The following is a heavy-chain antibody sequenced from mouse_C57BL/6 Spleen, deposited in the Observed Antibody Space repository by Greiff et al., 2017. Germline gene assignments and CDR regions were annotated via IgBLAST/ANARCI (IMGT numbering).Heavy chain of an antibody. CDR2: ISSGSSTI. CDR1: GFNFSDYG. Sequence: DVKLVESGGGLVKPGGSLKLSCAASGFNFSDYGMHWVRQAPEKGLEWVAYISSGSSTIYYADTVKGRFTISRDNAKNTLFLQMTSLRAEDTAMYYCARPGTTVVEDAMDYWGQGTSVTVSS. J-gene: IGHJ4*01. V-gene: IGHV5-17*01. D-gene: IGHD1-1*01. CDR3: ARPGTTVVEDAMDY.